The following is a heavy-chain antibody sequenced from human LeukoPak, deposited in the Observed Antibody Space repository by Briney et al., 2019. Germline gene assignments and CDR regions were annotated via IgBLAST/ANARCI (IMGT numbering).Heavy chain of an antibody. Sequence: GGSLRLSCAASGFTFSSYAMHWVRHAPGKGLEYVSAISSNGGSTYYANSVKGRFTISRDNSKNTLYLQMGSLRAEDMAVYYCARARYFDWLYFDYWGQGTLVTVSS. CDR2: ISSNGGST. V-gene: IGHV3-64*01. D-gene: IGHD3-9*01. J-gene: IGHJ4*02. CDR1: GFTFSSYA. CDR3: ARARYFDWLYFDY.